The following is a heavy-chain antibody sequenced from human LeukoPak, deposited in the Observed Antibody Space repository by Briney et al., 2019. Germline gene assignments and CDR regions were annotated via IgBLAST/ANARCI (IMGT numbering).Heavy chain of an antibody. V-gene: IGHV4-30-4*01. CDR1: GGSITSSDFY. CDR2: IYYSGST. CDR3: TRDHWLLSSNTWYYYGMDV. Sequence: MPSQTLSLTCTISGGSITSSDFYWSWIRQPPGKGLEWIAYIYYSGSTYYTPSLKSRVTISLDTSKDQVSLQLSSVTAADTAVYYCTRDHWLLSSNTWYYYGMDVWGQGTTVTVSS. J-gene: IGHJ6*02. D-gene: IGHD3-9*01.